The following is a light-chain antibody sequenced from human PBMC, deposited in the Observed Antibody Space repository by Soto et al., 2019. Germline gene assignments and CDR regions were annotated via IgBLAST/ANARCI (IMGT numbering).Light chain of an antibody. CDR2: DAS. Sequence: DIQMTQSPSTLSGSVGDRVTITCRASQSISGWLAWYQQKPGKAPKLLIYDASSLESGVPSRFSGIGYGTEFTLSISSLQPDDFATYYCQQYNGYSLFGQGTKVDIK. CDR3: QQYNGYSL. V-gene: IGKV1-5*01. CDR1: QSISGW. J-gene: IGKJ1*01.